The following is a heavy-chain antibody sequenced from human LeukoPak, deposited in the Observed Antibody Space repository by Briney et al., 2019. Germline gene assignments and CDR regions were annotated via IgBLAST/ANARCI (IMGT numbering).Heavy chain of an antibody. Sequence: GGSLRLSCVASGFTFSTNAMNWVRQAPGKGLEWVSGISDNGDSRYYADSVKGRFNISGDNSMNTLYLQMSNLRAEDTAVYYCTKTWGSKGSDFWGQGALVTVSS. V-gene: IGHV3-23*01. J-gene: IGHJ4*02. CDR2: ISDNGDSR. CDR3: TKTWGSKGSDF. D-gene: IGHD7-27*01. CDR1: GFTFSTNA.